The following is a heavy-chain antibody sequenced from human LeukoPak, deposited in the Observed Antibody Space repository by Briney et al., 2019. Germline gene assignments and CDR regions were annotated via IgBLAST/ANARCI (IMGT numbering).Heavy chain of an antibody. J-gene: IGHJ1*01. CDR2: ISSSGSTI. D-gene: IGHD3-16*02. Sequence: GGSLRLSCAASGFTFSDYYMSWIRQAPGKGLEWVSYISSSGSTIYYADSVKGRFTISRDNAKNSLYLQMNSLRAEDTAVYYCARVERGSYRYSEYFQHWGQGTLVTASS. CDR3: ARVERGSYRYSEYFQH. CDR1: GFTFSDYY. V-gene: IGHV3-11*01.